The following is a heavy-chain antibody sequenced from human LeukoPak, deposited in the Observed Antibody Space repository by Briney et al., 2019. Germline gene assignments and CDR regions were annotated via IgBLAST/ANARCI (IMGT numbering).Heavy chain of an antibody. Sequence: SQTLSLTCTVSAGSISSGASDWGWIRQHPKRGLEGVGYINHSGSTYYNPSLGSRVTMTVATSKNPFTLRVCSVTAADSAVYCCARAARQGFTMIVVPFFYFDLWGRGTPVTVSS. D-gene: IGHD3-22*01. CDR3: ARAARQGFTMIVVPFFYFDL. CDR2: INHSGST. J-gene: IGHJ2*01. V-gene: IGHV4-31*03. CDR1: AGSISSGASD.